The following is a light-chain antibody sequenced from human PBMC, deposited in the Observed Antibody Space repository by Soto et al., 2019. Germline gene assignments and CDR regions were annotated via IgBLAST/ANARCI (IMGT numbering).Light chain of an antibody. CDR2: GAT. J-gene: IGKJ4*01. CDR3: QQASSFPLT. Sequence: IQMTQSPSSVSAAVGDRVTITCRASQVISSWLAWYQQRPGTAPKLLIYGATTLRSGVPSRFSGSESGTLFTLTITRLQPEDSATCSFQQASSFPLTFGGGTKVEIQ. V-gene: IGKV1-12*01. CDR1: QVISSW.